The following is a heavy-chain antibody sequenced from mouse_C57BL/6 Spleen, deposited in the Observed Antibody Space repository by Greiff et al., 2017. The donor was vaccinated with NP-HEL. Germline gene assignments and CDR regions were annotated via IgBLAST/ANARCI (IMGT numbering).Heavy chain of an antibody. CDR3: AREKAYYSNYERVCYAMDY. V-gene: IGHV1-54*01. J-gene: IGHJ4*01. Sequence: VQLQQSGAELVRPGTSVKVSCKASGYAFTNYLIEWVKQRPGQGLEWIGVINPGSGGTNYNEKFKGKATLTADKSSSTASMQLSSLTSEDSAVYFCAREKAYYSNYERVCYAMDYWGQGTSVTVSS. D-gene: IGHD2-5*01. CDR2: INPGSGGT. CDR1: GYAFTNYL.